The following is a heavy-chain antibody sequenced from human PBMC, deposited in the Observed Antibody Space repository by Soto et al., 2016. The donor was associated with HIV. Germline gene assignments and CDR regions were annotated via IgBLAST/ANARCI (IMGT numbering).Heavy chain of an antibody. V-gene: IGHV1-2*02. J-gene: IGHJ4*02. CDR3: ARPNRYGGNSVDY. Sequence: QVQLVQSGAEVKKPGASVKVSCKTSGYTFTGYYLHWVRQAPGQGLEWMGWINPNSGGTNYAQKFQGRVTMTGDTSINTAYLELSRLISDDTAVYYCARPNRYGGNSVDYWGQGTLVTVSS. CDR2: INPNSGGT. CDR1: GYTFTGYY. D-gene: IGHD4-17*01.